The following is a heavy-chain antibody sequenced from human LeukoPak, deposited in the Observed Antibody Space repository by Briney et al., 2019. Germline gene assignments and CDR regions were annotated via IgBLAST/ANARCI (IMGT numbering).Heavy chain of an antibody. J-gene: IGHJ1*01. CDR2: MSSRGGAI. CDR1: GFTFSDYF. V-gene: IGHV3-11*01. D-gene: IGHD3-3*01. CDR3: ARDRPEDYTASMTYPDF. Sequence: GGSLRLACEASGFTFSDYFMSWVRHVPGKGLEWVAYMSSRGGAIYYAPSVKGRFTISRDNANNLLFLQMNNLRGEDTALYYCARDRPEDYTASMTYPDFWGQGALVTVSS.